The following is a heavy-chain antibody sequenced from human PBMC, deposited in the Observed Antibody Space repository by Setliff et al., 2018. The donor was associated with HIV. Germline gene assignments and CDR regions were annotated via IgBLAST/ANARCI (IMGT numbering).Heavy chain of an antibody. CDR3: ARGSGEWELPFEY. CDR2: ITSSSNTR. V-gene: IGHV3-48*01. Sequence: GGSLRLSCAASGFTFSSYSMNWVRQTPGKGLEWISYITSSSNTRYYADSVKGRFTTSRDNSKNTLYLQMNSLIAEDTAVYYCARGSGEWELPFEYWGQGTLVTVSS. CDR1: GFTFSSYS. D-gene: IGHD1-26*01. J-gene: IGHJ4*02.